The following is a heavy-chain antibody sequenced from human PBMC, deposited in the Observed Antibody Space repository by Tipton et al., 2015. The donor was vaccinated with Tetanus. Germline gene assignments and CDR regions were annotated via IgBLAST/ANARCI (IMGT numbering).Heavy chain of an antibody. Sequence: SLRLSCAASGLTFSNSPMHWVRQAPGKGLEWGAVISHDGSNQNYADSVRGRFTISRDNSKNTLYLHMSSLRLADPAVYYCAGSRGDIAGGWSPGYYGMDVWGQGTTVTVSS. CDR2: ISHDGSNQ. CDR1: GLTFSNSP. V-gene: IGHV3-30-3*01. D-gene: IGHD3-10*01. CDR3: AGSRGDIAGGWSPGYYGMDV. J-gene: IGHJ6*02.